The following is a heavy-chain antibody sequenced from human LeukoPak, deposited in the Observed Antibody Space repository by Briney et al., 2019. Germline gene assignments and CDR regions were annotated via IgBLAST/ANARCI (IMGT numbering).Heavy chain of an antibody. CDR3: AREVPASSFDI. J-gene: IGHJ3*02. Sequence: QPGGSLRLSCAASGFSFSDYWMSWVRQAPGRGLEWVGNINQDGSQNSSVDSVKGRFTISRDNAKNSLYLQMNSLGAEDTALYYCAREVPASSFDILGQGTMVTVSS. V-gene: IGHV3-7*01. D-gene: IGHD1-26*01. CDR2: INQDGSQN. CDR1: GFSFSDYW.